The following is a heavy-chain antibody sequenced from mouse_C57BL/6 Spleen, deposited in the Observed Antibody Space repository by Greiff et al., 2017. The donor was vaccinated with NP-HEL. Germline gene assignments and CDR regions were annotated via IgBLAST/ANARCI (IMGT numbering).Heavy chain of an antibody. V-gene: IGHV1-82*01. CDR1: GYAFSSSW. J-gene: IGHJ3*01. Sequence: QVQLQQSGPELVKPGASVKISCKASGYAFSSSWMNWVKQRPGKGLEWIGRIYPGDGDTNYNGKFKGKATLTADKTSSTAYMQLSSLTSEDSAVYFCARDSLAWFADWGQGTLVTVSA. CDR3: ARDSLAWFAD. CDR2: IYPGDGDT. D-gene: IGHD3-2*01.